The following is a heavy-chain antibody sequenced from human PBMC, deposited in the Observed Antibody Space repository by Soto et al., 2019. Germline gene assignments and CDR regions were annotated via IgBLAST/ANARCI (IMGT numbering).Heavy chain of an antibody. CDR2: IYWDDDK. Sequence: QITLKESGPTLVKPTQTLTLTCTFSGFSLSTSGVGVGWIRQPPGKALEWLALIYWDDDKRYSPSLKSRLTITKDTSKNQVVLTMNNMDPVDTATYYGAHRHDYGDSYGMDVWGQGTTVTVSS. J-gene: IGHJ6*02. CDR1: GFSLSTSGVG. CDR3: AHRHDYGDSYGMDV. D-gene: IGHD4-17*01. V-gene: IGHV2-5*02.